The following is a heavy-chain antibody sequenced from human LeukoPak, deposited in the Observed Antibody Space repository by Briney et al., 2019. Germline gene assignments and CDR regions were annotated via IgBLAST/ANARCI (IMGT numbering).Heavy chain of an antibody. CDR1: GFTVSSNY. J-gene: IGHJ4*02. D-gene: IGHD3-22*01. Sequence: GGSLRLSCAASGFTVSSNYMSWVRQAPGKGLEWVSVIYSGGSTYYADSVKGRSTIPRDNSKNTLYLQMNSLRAEDTAVYYCARGYYYDSSGYYPYFDYWGQGTLVTVSS. V-gene: IGHV3-53*01. CDR2: IYSGGST. CDR3: ARGYYYDSSGYYPYFDY.